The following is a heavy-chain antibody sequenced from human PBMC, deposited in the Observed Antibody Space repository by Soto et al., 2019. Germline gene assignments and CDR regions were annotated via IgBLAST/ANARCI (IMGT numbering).Heavy chain of an antibody. D-gene: IGHD6-19*01. CDR2: INHSGST. V-gene: IGHV4-34*01. J-gene: IGHJ6*02. CDR3: ARGPDSSGWYRGYDYYYYGMDV. CDR1: GGSFSGYY. Sequence: KSSETLSLTCAVYGGSFSGYYWSWIRQPPGKGLEWIGEINHSGSTNYNPSLKSRVTISVDTSKNQFSLKLSSVTAADTAVYYCARGPDSSGWYRGYDYYYYGMDVWGQGTTVTVSS.